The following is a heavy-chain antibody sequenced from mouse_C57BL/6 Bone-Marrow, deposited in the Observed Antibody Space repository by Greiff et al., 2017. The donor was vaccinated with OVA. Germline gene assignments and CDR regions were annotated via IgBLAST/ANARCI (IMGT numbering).Heavy chain of an antibody. CDR1: GFTFSNYW. J-gene: IGHJ3*01. CDR3: TGRGREGFAY. CDR2: IRLKSDNYAT. V-gene: IGHV6-3*01. Sequence: EVKVEESGGGLVQPGGSMRLSCVASGFTFSNYWMNWVRQSPEKGLEWVAQIRLKSDNYATHYAESVKGRFTISRDDSKSSVYLQMNNLRAEDTGIYYCTGRGREGFAYWGQGTLVTVSA.